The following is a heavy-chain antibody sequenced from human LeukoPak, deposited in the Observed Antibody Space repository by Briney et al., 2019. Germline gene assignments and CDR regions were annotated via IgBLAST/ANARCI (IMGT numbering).Heavy chain of an antibody. V-gene: IGHV4-34*01. D-gene: IGHD3-16*02. CDR1: GGSSSGYY. J-gene: IGHJ4*02. CDR3: ARVPYYDYVWGSYRPMAV. CDR2: INHSGST. Sequence: SETLSLTCAVYGGSSSGYYWSWIRQPPGKGLEWIGEINHSGSTNYNPSLKSRVTISVDTSKNQFSLKLSSVTAADTAVYYCARVPYYDYVWGSYRPMAVWDQGTLVTVSS.